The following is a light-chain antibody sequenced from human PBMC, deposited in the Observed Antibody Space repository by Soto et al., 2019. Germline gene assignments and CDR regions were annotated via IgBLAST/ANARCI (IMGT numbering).Light chain of an antibody. CDR1: QSVGRNY. CDR2: TAS. CDR3: YQYASAPLT. Sequence: EIVLTQSPGTLSLSPGESATLSCRASQSVGRNYLAWFQKKPGQAPRLLIHTASGRATGIPDRFSGSGSGTDFTLTVSRLEPEDLAVDYCYQYASAPLTFGGGTKVDIK. J-gene: IGKJ4*01. V-gene: IGKV3-20*01.